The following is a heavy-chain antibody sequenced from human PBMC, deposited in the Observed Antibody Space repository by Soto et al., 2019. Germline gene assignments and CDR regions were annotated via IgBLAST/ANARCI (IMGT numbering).Heavy chain of an antibody. J-gene: IGHJ4*02. D-gene: IGHD2-8*02. CDR3: ARDTGSNFDY. V-gene: IGHV1-18*01. Sequence: ASVKVSCKASGYTFTSYGISWVQQAPGQGLEWMGWISAYNGNTNYAQKLQGRVTMTTDTSTSTAYMELRSLRSDDAAVYYRARDTGSNFDYWGQGTLVTVSS. CDR1: GYTFTSYG. CDR2: ISAYNGNT.